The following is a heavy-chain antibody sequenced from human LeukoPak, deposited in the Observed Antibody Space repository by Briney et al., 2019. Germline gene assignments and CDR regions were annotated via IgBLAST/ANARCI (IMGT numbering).Heavy chain of an antibody. Sequence: SETLSLTCTVSGGDISNYYWSWIRQSAGKGLEWIGQMYGSGGTNYNPSLKSRVTLSADKSKNQISLTLSSVTAADTGVYYWARNRSNFYGEIPFDIWGQGTMVTVSS. CDR1: GGDISNYY. CDR3: ARNRSNFYGEIPFDI. CDR2: MYGSGGT. J-gene: IGHJ3*02. D-gene: IGHD3-10*01. V-gene: IGHV4-4*07.